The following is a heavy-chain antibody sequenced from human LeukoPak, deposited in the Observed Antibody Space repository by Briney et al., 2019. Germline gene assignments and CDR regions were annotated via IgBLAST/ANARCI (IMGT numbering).Heavy chain of an antibody. CDR1: GGSISNHY. CDR3: ARHERWLPRGMGWFDP. V-gene: IGHV4-59*08. Sequence: SETLSLTCTVSGGSISNHYWSWIRQPPGKGLEWLGYIYSSGTIDYNPSLKSRVTISVDTSKNQFSLKLDSVTAADTAVYYCARHERWLPRGMGWFDPWGRGTLVAVSS. D-gene: IGHD5-24*01. J-gene: IGHJ5*02. CDR2: IYSSGTI.